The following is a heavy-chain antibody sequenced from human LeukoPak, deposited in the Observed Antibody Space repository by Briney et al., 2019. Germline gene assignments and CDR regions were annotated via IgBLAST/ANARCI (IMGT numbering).Heavy chain of an antibody. V-gene: IGHV3-23*01. J-gene: IGHJ2*01. CDR2: ISGSGGST. D-gene: IGHD2-15*01. Sequence: GGSLRLSCAASGFTFSSYAMSWVRQAPGKGLEWVSAISGSGGSTYYADSVKGRFTISRDNAKNTLYLQMNSLRAEDTAVYYCARARGYWDWYFDLWGRGTLVTVSS. CDR1: GFTFSSYA. CDR3: ARARGYWDWYFDL.